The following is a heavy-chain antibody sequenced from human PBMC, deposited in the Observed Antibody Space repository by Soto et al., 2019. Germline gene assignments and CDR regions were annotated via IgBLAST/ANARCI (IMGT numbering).Heavy chain of an antibody. J-gene: IGHJ2*01. V-gene: IGHV3-30-3*01. CDR2: ISYDGSNK. CDR1: GFTFSSYA. CDR3: ARDPLWGTAMVLWYFDL. Sequence: QVQLVEPGGGVVQPGRSLRLSCAASGFTFSSYAMHWVRQAPGKGLEWVAVISYDGSNKYYADSVKGRFTISRDNSKNXXYLQMNSLRAEDTAVYYCARDPLWGTAMVLWYFDLWGRGTLVTVSS. D-gene: IGHD5-18*01.